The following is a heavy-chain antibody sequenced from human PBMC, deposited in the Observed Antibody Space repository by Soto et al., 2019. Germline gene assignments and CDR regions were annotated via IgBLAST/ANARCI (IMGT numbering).Heavy chain of an antibody. CDR2: IYSGGST. CDR1: GFTVSSNY. D-gene: IGHD2-15*01. CDR3: ARGKGYGRGGGGYAPLHY. V-gene: IGHV3-53*04. Sequence: EVQLVESGGGLVQPGGSLRLSCAASGFTVSSNYMSWVRQAPGKGLEWVSGIYSGGSTYYADSVKGRFTINRHNSKNTVDLQMNSLMAEDTAVDYCARGKGYGRGGGGYAPLHYWGQGTLVTVSS. J-gene: IGHJ4*02.